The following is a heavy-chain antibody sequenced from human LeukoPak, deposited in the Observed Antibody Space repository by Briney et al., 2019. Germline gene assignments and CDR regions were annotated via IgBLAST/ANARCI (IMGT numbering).Heavy chain of an antibody. CDR3: AKGGLVHRFDP. CDR1: EFTFSNYW. V-gene: IGHV3-7*03. J-gene: IGHJ5*02. CDR2: IKQDGSEK. Sequence: GGSLRLSCAASEFTFSNYWMSWVRQAPGKGLEWVANIKQDGSEKYYVDSVKGRFTIPRDNAKNSLYLQMNSLRADDTAVYYCAKGGLVHRFDPWGQGTLVTISS.